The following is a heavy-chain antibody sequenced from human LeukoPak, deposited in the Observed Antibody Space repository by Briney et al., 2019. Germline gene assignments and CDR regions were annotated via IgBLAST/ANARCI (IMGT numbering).Heavy chain of an antibody. J-gene: IGHJ4*02. CDR2: MSPNSGIT. D-gene: IGHD7-27*01. CDR3: VRTPPNWGADY. CDR1: GYTFTSYD. Sequence: ASVKVSCKASGYTFTSYDINWVRQATGQGLEWMGWMSPNSGITGYAQKFQGRVTMTRNTAISTAYMGLSGLRSEDTAVYYCVRTPPNWGADYWGQGTLVTVSS. V-gene: IGHV1-8*01.